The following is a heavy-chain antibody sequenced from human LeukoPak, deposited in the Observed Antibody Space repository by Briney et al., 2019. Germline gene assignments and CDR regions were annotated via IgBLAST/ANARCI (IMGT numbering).Heavy chain of an antibody. CDR3: AKRFYGSGNYYAFDS. J-gene: IGHJ4*02. Sequence: WGGLRPSCAAPGVPLCSYAMSWARPAPGKGGGWGSSISGGGDSTFYPDSVKGRFTISRDNSKNTLYLQMNSLRAEDTAVYYCAKRFYGSGNYYAFDSWGQGTLVTVSS. CDR1: GVPLCSYA. D-gene: IGHD3-10*01. CDR2: ISGGGDST. V-gene: IGHV3-23*01.